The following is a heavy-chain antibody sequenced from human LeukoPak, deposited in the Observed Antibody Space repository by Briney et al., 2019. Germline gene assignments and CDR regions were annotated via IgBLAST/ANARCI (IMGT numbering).Heavy chain of an antibody. J-gene: IGHJ3*02. V-gene: IGHV4-39*07. D-gene: IGHD4-17*01. CDR1: GGSISSSSYY. CDR2: IYYSGST. Sequence: SETLSLTCTVSGGSISSSSYYWGWIRQPPGKGLEWIGSIYYSGSTYYNPSLKSRVTISVDTSKNQFSLKLSSVTAADTAVYYCARDFYGDSAFDIWGQGTMVTVSS. CDR3: ARDFYGDSAFDI.